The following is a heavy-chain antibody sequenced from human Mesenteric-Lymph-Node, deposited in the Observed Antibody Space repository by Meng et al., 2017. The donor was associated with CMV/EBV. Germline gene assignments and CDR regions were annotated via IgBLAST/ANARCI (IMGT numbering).Heavy chain of an antibody. CDR2: IYYSGST. Sequence: SETLSLTCTVSGGSISSSSYYWGWIRQPPGKGLEWIGSIYYSGSTYYNPSLKSRVTISVDTSKNQFSLKLSSVTAADTAVYYCASHIIGAAAGKVFGYWGQGTLVTVSS. CDR3: ASHIIGAAAGKVFGY. V-gene: IGHV4-39*01. J-gene: IGHJ4*02. D-gene: IGHD6-13*01. CDR1: GGSISSSSYY.